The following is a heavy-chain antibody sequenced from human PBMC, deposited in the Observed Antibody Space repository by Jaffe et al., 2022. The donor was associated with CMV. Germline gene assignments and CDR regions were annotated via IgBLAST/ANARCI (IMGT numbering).Heavy chain of an antibody. CDR1: GGTFSSYA. CDR2: IIPILGIA. Sequence: QVQLVQSGAEVKKPGSSVKVSCKASGGTFSSYAISWVRQAPGQGLEWMGRIIPILGIANYAQKFQGRVTITADKSTSTAYMELSSLRSEDTAVYYCARDPLDILTGYYYYYYMDVWGKGTTVTVSS. D-gene: IGHD3-9*01. V-gene: IGHV1-69*09. J-gene: IGHJ6*03. CDR3: ARDPLDILTGYYYYYYMDV.